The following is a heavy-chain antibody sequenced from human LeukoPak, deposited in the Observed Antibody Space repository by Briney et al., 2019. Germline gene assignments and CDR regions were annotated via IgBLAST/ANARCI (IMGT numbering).Heavy chain of an antibody. D-gene: IGHD5-18*01. CDR1: GGSISSVDYY. CDR3: ARDTAMPHAAFDI. J-gene: IGHJ3*02. Sequence: SETLSLTCTVSGGSISSVDYYWSWIRQPPGKGLEWIGYIYYSGSTYYNPSLKSRVTISVDTSKNQFSLKLSSVTAADTAVYYCARDTAMPHAAFDIWGQGTMVTVSS. V-gene: IGHV4-30-4*08. CDR2: IYYSGST.